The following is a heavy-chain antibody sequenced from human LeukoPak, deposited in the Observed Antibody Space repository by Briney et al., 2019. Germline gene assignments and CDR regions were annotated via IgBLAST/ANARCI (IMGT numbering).Heavy chain of an antibody. Sequence: GGSLRLSCAASGFTFSSYSMNWVRQAPGKGLEWISYITSSSSAIYYTDSVKGRFTVSRDNAKNSLYLQMNSLRAEDTAVYYCARDNRGYDYWGQGTLVTVSS. CDR2: ITSSSSAI. D-gene: IGHD5-12*01. CDR3: ARDNRGYDY. J-gene: IGHJ4*02. V-gene: IGHV3-48*04. CDR1: GFTFSSYS.